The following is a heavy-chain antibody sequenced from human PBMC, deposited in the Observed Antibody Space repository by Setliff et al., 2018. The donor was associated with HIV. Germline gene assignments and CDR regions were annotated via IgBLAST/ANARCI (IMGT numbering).Heavy chain of an antibody. D-gene: IGHD3-3*01. CDR2: FHYSGPT. V-gene: IGHV4-39*01. CDR3: ARPLTTSVNFWGDAFAI. Sequence: SETLSLTCAVYGVYGDAVDGYFWSWIRQPPGKGLEWIGSFHYSGPTSYNPSLRRRVTISVDTSKNQFSLELTSVTAADTAVYYCARPLTTSVNFWGDAFAIWGQGTMVTVSS. CDR1: GVYGDAVDGYF. J-gene: IGHJ3*02.